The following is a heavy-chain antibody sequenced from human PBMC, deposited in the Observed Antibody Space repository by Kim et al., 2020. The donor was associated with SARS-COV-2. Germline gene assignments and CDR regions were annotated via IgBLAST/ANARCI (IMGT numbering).Heavy chain of an antibody. D-gene: IGHD2-21*01. Sequence: GGSLRLSCAGSGFTFGSYWMNWVRQAPGKGLEWVANIKQDGSEKYYVDSVKGRFTISRDNAKNSLYLQMNSLRAEDTAVYYCARRPYCDYWGQGTLVTVSS. CDR3: ARRPYCDY. CDR1: GFTFGSYW. J-gene: IGHJ4*02. CDR2: IKQDGSEK. V-gene: IGHV3-7*03.